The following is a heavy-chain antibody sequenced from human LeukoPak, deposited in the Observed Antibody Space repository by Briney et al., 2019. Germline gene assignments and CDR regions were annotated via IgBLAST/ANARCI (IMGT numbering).Heavy chain of an antibody. V-gene: IGHV1-8*01. Sequence: ASMTVSFTASGYTFTIYDINWVRQSTGQGLEWMGWMNPNSGNTGYAQKFQGRVTMTRNTSISTAYMELSSLRSEDTAVYYCARGRDLGLLWFGELFFLWGQGTLVTVSS. J-gene: IGHJ4*02. CDR2: MNPNSGNT. D-gene: IGHD3-10*01. CDR1: GYTFTIYD. CDR3: ARGRDLGLLWFGELFFL.